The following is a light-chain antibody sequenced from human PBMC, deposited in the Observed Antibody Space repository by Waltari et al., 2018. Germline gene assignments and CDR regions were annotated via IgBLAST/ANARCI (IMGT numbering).Light chain of an antibody. V-gene: IGKV3-15*01. CDR3: QQYNNWPPLT. Sequence: EIVMTQSPATLYVSPGERATLSCRASQYISSNLAWYQQTPGQAPRLLIYGASTRATGIPARFSGSGSGTEFTLTISSLQSEDFAVYYCQQYNNWPPLTFGGGTKVEIK. CDR1: QYISSN. CDR2: GAS. J-gene: IGKJ4*01.